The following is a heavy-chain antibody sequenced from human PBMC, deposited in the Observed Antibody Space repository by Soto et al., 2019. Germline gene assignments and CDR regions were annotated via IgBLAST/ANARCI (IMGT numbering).Heavy chain of an antibody. J-gene: IGHJ6*02. V-gene: IGHV1-69*13. CDR2: IIPVFGTP. CDR3: ARGDATKIVVTTYYAMDV. CDR1: GGSLSNYG. D-gene: IGHD3-22*01. Sequence: QVQLVQSGAEVKKPGSSVKGSCKASGGSLSNYGISWVRQAPGQGLEWMGAIIPVFGTPNYAQKFQDRVTITADESTTTVYMEVRSLTSEDTAVYYCARGDATKIVVTTYYAMDVWGQGTTVTVS.